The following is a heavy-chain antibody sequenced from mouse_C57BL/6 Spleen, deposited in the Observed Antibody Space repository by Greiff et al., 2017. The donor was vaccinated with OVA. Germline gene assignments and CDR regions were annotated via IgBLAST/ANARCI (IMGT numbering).Heavy chain of an antibody. CDR3: ARDRDGYGFDY. Sequence: EVQLKESGPGLVKPSQSLSLTCSVTGYSITSGYYWHWIRQFPGNKLEWMGYISYYGSNNYNPSLKNRISITRDTSKNQFFLKLNSVTTEDTATYYCARDRDGYGFDYWGQGTTLTVSS. J-gene: IGHJ2*01. D-gene: IGHD2-2*01. CDR2: ISYYGSN. CDR1: GYSITSGYY. V-gene: IGHV3-6*01.